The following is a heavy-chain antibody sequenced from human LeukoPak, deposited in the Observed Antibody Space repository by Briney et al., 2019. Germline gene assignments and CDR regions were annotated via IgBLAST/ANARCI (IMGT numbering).Heavy chain of an antibody. CDR2: INAGNGNT. CDR3: ASGYYSDGSGYSPADY. D-gene: IGHD3-22*01. Sequence: ASVKVSCKASGYTFTSYAMNWVRQAPGQRLEWMGWINAGNGNTKYSQKFQGRVTITRDTSASTAYMELSSLRSEDTAVYYCASGYYSDGSGYSPADYWGQGTLVTVSS. CDR1: GYTFTSYA. V-gene: IGHV1-3*01. J-gene: IGHJ4*02.